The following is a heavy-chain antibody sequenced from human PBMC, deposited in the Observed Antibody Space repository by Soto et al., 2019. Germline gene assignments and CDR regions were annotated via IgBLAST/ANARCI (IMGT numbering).Heavy chain of an antibody. J-gene: IGHJ4*02. Sequence: QVQLVQSGAEVKKPGASVKVSCKASGYTFTGYYMHWVRQAPGQGLEWMGWINPNSGGTNYAQKVQGWVTMTRDTSISTAYMELSRLRSDDTAVYYCARATYKVGPAAIGYWGQGTLVTVSS. CDR3: ARATYKVGPAAIGY. CDR1: GYTFTGYY. V-gene: IGHV1-2*04. CDR2: INPNSGGT. D-gene: IGHD2-2*01.